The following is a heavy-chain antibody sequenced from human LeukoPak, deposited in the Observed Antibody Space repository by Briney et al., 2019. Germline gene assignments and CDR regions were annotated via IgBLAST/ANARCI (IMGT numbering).Heavy chain of an antibody. Sequence: PSETLSLTCAVYGGSFSGYYWSWIRQPPGKGLEWIGEINHSGSTNYNPSLKSRVTISVDTSKNQFSLKLSSVTAADTAVYYCARGGWFGELLGVFDYGGQGTLVTVSS. D-gene: IGHD3-10*01. CDR1: GGSFSGYY. J-gene: IGHJ4*02. V-gene: IGHV4-34*01. CDR2: INHSGST. CDR3: ARGGWFGELLGVFDY.